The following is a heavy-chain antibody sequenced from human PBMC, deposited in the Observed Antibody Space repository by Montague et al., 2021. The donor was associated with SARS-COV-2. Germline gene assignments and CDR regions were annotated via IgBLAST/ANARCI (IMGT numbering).Heavy chain of an antibody. CDR3: ARAQVTIFGVLIMLPAAGAVDV. Sequence: SETLSLTCAVYGGSFTGYYRTWIRQPPGRGLEWIGEINHSGSSNYNPSLEGRVTMSVDTSKNQFSLRLNSVSAADTAVYYCARAQVTIFGVLIMLPAAGAVDVWGQGTTVTVSS. CDR2: INHSGSS. J-gene: IGHJ3*01. V-gene: IGHV4-34*01. CDR1: GGSFTGYY. D-gene: IGHD3-3*01.